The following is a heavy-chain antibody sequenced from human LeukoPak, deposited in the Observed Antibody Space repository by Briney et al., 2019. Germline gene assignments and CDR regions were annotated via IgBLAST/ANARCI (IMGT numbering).Heavy chain of an antibody. CDR1: GFTLSSYG. J-gene: IGHJ4*02. V-gene: IGHV3-30*02. D-gene: IGHD2-15*01. CDR2: IRYDGSNK. CDR3: AKFAQRYCSGGSCHPFDY. Sequence: GGSLRLSCAASGFTLSSYGMHWVRQAPGKGLEWVAFIRYDGSNKYYADSVKGRFTISRDNSKNTLHLQMNSLRAEDTAAYYCAKFAQRYCSGGSCHPFDYWGQGTLVTVSS.